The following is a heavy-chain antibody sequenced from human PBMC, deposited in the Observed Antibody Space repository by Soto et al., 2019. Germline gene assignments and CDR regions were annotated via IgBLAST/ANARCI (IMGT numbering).Heavy chain of an antibody. J-gene: IGHJ4*02. V-gene: IGHV4-34*01. Sequence: SETLSLTCAVYGGSFSGYYWSWIRQPPGKGLEWIGEINHSGSTNYNPSLKSRVTISVDTSKDQFSLKLSSVTAADTAVYYCARRFLEWLYPYYFDYWGQGTLVTVSS. D-gene: IGHD3-3*01. CDR1: GGSFSGYY. CDR2: INHSGST. CDR3: ARRFLEWLYPYYFDY.